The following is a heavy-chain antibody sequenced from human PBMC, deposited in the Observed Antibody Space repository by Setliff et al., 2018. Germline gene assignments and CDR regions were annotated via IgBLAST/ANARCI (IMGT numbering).Heavy chain of an antibody. V-gene: IGHV1-18*01. CDR2: VTIYNGNT. D-gene: IGHD3-10*01. J-gene: IGHJ4*02. Sequence: GASVKVSCKASGYTFNNYGVAWVRQAPGQGLDWMGWVTIYNGNTKYAQNLQGRLTLTTDRSTSTVYMELGSLTTDDTAIYYCARVESMVRGKNILRHFDYWGQGTQVPVSS. CDR3: ARVESMVRGKNILRHFDY. CDR1: GYTFNNYG.